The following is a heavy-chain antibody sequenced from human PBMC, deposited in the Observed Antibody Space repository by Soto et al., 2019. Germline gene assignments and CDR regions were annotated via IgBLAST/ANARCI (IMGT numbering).Heavy chain of an antibody. V-gene: IGHV1-69*01. Sequence: QVQLVQSGAEVKKPGSSVKVSCKASGGTFSSYAISWVRQAPGQGLEWMGGIIPIFGTANYAQKFQGRVTITADESTSTAYMELSSLRSEDTAVYYCASRKGYYGSGRYRYYYYDGMDVWGQGTTVTVSS. J-gene: IGHJ6*02. D-gene: IGHD3-10*01. CDR2: IIPIFGTA. CDR1: GGTFSSYA. CDR3: ASRKGYYGSGRYRYYYYDGMDV.